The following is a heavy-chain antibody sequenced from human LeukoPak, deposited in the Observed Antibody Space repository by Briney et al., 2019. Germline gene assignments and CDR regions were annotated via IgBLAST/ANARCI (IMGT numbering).Heavy chain of an antibody. CDR2: INSDGTTT. CDR1: GFSFSNSL. V-gene: IGHV3-74*01. J-gene: IGHJ4*02. Sequence: GFLRLSCAAPGFSFSNSLKHLVRPGPGNGLVWVSRINSDGTTTYYADSVKGRFTISRDNAKNTLFLQMNSLRPEDTALYYCASDPYLANFWSGYPHYWGQGTLVTVSS. CDR3: ASDPYLANFWSGYPHY. D-gene: IGHD3/OR15-3a*01.